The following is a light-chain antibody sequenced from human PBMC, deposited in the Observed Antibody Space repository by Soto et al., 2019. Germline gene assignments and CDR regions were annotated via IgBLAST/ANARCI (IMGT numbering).Light chain of an antibody. V-gene: IGLV2-23*01. Sequence: QSVLTQPASVSGSPGQSITISCTGTSSDVGSYNLVSWYQQHPGKAPKLMIYEGSKRPSGVSYRFSGSKSGNTASLTISGLQAEDEADYYCCSYAGSSTFVFGTGTKGTVL. CDR3: CSYAGSSTFV. J-gene: IGLJ1*01. CDR2: EGS. CDR1: SSDVGSYNL.